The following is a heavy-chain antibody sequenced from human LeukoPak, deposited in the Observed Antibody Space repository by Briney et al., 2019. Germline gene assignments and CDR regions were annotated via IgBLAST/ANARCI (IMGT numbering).Heavy chain of an antibody. CDR1: GFTFDDYA. CDR3: AKDIGAAAGTAFDF. Sequence: PGGSLRLSCAASGFTFDDYAMHWVRQAPGKGLEWVSGISWNSGSIGYADSVKGRFTISRDNAKNSLYLQMNSLRAEDTALYYFAKDIGAAAGTAFDFWGQGTLVTVSS. V-gene: IGHV3-9*01. CDR2: ISWNSGSI. D-gene: IGHD6-13*01. J-gene: IGHJ4*02.